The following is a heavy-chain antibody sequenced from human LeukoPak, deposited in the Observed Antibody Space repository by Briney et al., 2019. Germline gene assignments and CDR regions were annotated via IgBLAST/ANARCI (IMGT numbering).Heavy chain of an antibody. CDR3: ARALASSSWWGTYYFDY. V-gene: IGHV1-2*02. CDR2: VNPNSGGT. D-gene: IGHD6-13*01. Sequence: GASVKVSCKASGYTFTGYYMHWVRQAPGQGLEWMGWVNPNSGGTNYAQKFQGRVTMTRDTSISTAYMELSRLRSDDTAVYYCARALASSSWWGTYYFDYWGQGTLVTVSS. J-gene: IGHJ4*02. CDR1: GYTFTGYY.